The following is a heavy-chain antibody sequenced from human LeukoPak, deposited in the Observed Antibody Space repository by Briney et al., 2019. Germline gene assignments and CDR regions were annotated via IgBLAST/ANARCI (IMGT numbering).Heavy chain of an antibody. CDR1: GGSNSSSY. V-gene: IGHV4-59*01. Sequence: KSSETLSLTCTVSGGSNSSSYWSWIRQPPGKGLEWIGYIHYSGNTNYNPTLKNRLTMSVDTSNNQFSLKLSSVTAADTALYYCVRGYYDSSGSSNTFDIWGQGTMVTVPS. J-gene: IGHJ3*02. CDR3: VRGYYDSSGSSNTFDI. CDR2: IHYSGNT. D-gene: IGHD3-22*01.